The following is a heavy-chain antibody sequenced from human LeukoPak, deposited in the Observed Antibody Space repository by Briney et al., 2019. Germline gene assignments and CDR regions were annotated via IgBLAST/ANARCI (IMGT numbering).Heavy chain of an antibody. V-gene: IGHV3-33*06. Sequence: GGPLRLSCAASGFTFSSYGMHWVRQAPGKGLEWVAVIWYDGSNKYYADSVKGRFTISRDHSKNTLYLQMNSLRAEDTAVYYCTKCGRSGSYSTYYFDYWGQGTLVTVSS. D-gene: IGHD1-26*01. CDR2: IWYDGSNK. CDR1: GFTFSSYG. CDR3: TKCGRSGSYSTYYFDY. J-gene: IGHJ4*02.